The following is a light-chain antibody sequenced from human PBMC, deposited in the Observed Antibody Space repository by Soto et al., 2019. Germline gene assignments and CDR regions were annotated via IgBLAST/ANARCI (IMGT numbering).Light chain of an antibody. CDR3: QQYYNWRPR. V-gene: IGKV3-15*01. CDR1: QGVSSS. CDR2: GAS. J-gene: IGKJ1*01. Sequence: EVVMKQSPSTLSVSPGDTATLSCRASQGVSSSLAWYQQKPGQPPRLLIYGASTRATGVPARFSGSGSGTEFTLTISRLQSEDFAVYYCQQYYNWRPRFGQGTKGDIK.